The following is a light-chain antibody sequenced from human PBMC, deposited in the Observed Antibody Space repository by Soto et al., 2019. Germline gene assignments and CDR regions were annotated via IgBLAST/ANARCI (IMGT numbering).Light chain of an antibody. J-gene: IGKJ1*01. V-gene: IGKV3-20*01. CDR2: GAA. Sequence: EIVLTQSPGTLSLSPRERTTLSCSATESVDSNYLAWYHQKPGQAPRLLIYGAASRATGTPDRFGGSGSGTDFILTISRLDPEDSAVYYCQQYSASPQTFGHGTKVEI. CDR3: QQYSASPQT. CDR1: ESVDSNY.